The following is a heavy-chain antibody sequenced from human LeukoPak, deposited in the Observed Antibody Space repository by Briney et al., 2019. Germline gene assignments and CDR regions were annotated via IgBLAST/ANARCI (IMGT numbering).Heavy chain of an antibody. Sequence: SETLSLTCAVYGGSFSGYYWSWIRQPPGKGLEWIGEINHSGSTNYNPSLKSRVTISVDTSKNQFSLKLSSVTAADTAVYYCARGRDGDKGLDWGQGTLVTVFS. V-gene: IGHV4-34*01. J-gene: IGHJ4*02. CDR3: ARGRDGDKGLD. D-gene: IGHD5-24*01. CDR2: INHSGST. CDR1: GGSFSGYY.